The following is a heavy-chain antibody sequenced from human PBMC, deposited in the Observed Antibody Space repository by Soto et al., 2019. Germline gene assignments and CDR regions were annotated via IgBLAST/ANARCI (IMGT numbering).Heavy chain of an antibody. CDR1: GLTFSSYA. CDR2: ISGSGGST. D-gene: IGHD1-26*01. J-gene: IGHJ4*02. Sequence: EVQLLESGGGLVQPGGSLRLSCAASGLTFSSYAMSWVRQAPGKGLAWVSAISGSGGSTYYADSVKGRFTISRDNSKNTLYLQMNSLRAEDTAVYYCAKCPSLGPVSGFDYLGQGTLVTVSS. V-gene: IGHV3-23*01. CDR3: AKCPSLGPVSGFDY.